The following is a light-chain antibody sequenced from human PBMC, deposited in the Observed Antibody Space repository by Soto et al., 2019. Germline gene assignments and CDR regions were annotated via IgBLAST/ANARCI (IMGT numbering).Light chain of an antibody. J-gene: IGLJ2*01. CDR1: SSDVGGYNY. V-gene: IGLV2-11*01. CDR2: DVS. CDR3: CSYAGSSTCV. Sequence: QSALTQPRSVSGSPGQSVTISCTGTSSDVGGYNYVSWYQQHPGKAPKLMIYDVSKRPSGVPDRFSGSKSGNTASLTISGLQAEDEADYYCCSYAGSSTCVFGGGTKLTVL.